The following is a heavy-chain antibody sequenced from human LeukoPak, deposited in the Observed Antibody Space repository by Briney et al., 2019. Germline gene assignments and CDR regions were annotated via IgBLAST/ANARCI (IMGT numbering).Heavy chain of an antibody. CDR2: VYASGST. CDR3: ARSAGYSSGWTSFDY. V-gene: IGHV4-59*11. Sequence: SETLSLTCTVSGGSISGHFWSWIRPPPGKGLEWIGYVYASGSTNYNPSLKSRVTMSVATSKNQFSLKLSSVTAADTAVYYCARSAGYSSGWTSFDYWGQGTLVTVSS. J-gene: IGHJ4*02. D-gene: IGHD6-19*01. CDR1: GGSISGHF.